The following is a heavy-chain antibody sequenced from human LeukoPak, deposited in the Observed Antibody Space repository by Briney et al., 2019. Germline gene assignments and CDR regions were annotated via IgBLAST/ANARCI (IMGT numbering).Heavy chain of an antibody. CDR2: ISSSSSYI. CDR3: ARHRGVVPFNY. D-gene: IGHD3-10*01. CDR1: GFTFISFS. V-gene: IGHV3-21*01. Sequence: GGSLRLSCAASGFTFISFSVNWVRQAPGKGLEWVSSISSSSSYIYYADSVKGRFTISRDNAKNSLYLQMNSLRAEDTAVYYCARHRGVVPFNYWGQGTLVTVSS. J-gene: IGHJ4*02.